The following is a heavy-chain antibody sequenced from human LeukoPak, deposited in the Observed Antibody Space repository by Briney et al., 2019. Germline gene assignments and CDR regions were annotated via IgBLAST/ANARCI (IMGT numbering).Heavy chain of an antibody. CDR1: GFTVSSNY. CDR2: IYSGGST. V-gene: IGHV3-53*01. Sequence: GGSLRLSCAASGFTVSSNYMSWVRQAPGKGLEWVSVIYSGGSTYYADSVKGRFTISRDNSKNTLDLQMNSLRAEDTAVYYCARDIAYDSSGYYSPHFDYGGQGTLVTVSS. J-gene: IGHJ4*02. D-gene: IGHD3-22*01. CDR3: ARDIAYDSSGYYSPHFDY.